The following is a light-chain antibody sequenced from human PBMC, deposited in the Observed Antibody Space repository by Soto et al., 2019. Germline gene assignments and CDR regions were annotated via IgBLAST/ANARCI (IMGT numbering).Light chain of an antibody. CDR1: QSISSW. J-gene: IGKJ1*01. V-gene: IGKV1-5*03. CDR3: QEYSSYSSWT. Sequence: DIQMTQSPSTLSAFVGDRVTITCRASQSISSWLAWYQQKPGKAPNLLIYKASSLESGVPSRFSGSGSGTEFTLTISSLQPDEVATYYCQEYSSYSSWTFGQGTKV. CDR2: KAS.